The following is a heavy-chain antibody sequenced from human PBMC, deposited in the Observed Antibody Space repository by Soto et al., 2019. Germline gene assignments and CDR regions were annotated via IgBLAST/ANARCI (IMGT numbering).Heavy chain of an antibody. J-gene: IGHJ6*02. CDR2: INHSGST. Sequence: QVQLQQWGAGLLKPSETLSLTCAVYGGSFSGYYWSWIRQPPGKGLEWIGEINHSGSTNYNPSLKRRVTISVDTSKNQFSLKLSSVTAADTAVYYCARGLRRGYSYGNYYYYGMDVWGQGTTVTVSS. V-gene: IGHV4-34*01. CDR1: GGSFSGYY. CDR3: ARGLRRGYSYGNYYYYGMDV. D-gene: IGHD5-18*01.